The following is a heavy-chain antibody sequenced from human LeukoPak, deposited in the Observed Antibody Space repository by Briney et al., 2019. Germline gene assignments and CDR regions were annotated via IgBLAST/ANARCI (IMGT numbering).Heavy chain of an antibody. CDR2: ISAYNGNT. V-gene: IGHV1-18*01. CDR3: AREHYGGYVSYFDY. CDR1: GYTFTSYG. J-gene: IGHJ4*02. D-gene: IGHD4-17*01. Sequence: ASVKVSCKASGYTFTSYGISWVRQAPGQGLEWIGWISAYNGNTNYAQKLQGRVTMTTDTSTSTAYMELRSLRSDDTAVYYCAREHYGGYVSYFDYWGQGTLVTVSS.